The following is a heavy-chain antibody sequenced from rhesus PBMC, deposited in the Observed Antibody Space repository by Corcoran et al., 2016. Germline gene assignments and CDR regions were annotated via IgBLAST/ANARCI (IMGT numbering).Heavy chain of an antibody. D-gene: IGHD1-44*01. CDR3: ARRGNYGYFDY. Sequence: QVQLQESGPGLVKPSETLSLICAVSGGSISMHYWSLLRHAPGKGLEWIGRIYGSGGSTDYNPSLKSRVTISTDTSKKQFSLKLNSVTAADTAVYYCARRGNYGYFDYWGQGVLVTVSS. J-gene: IGHJ4*01. CDR1: GGSISMHY. V-gene: IGHV4-160*01. CDR2: IYGSGGST.